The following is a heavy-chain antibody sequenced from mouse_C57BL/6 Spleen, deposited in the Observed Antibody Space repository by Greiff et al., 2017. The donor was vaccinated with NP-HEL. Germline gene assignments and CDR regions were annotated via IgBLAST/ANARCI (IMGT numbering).Heavy chain of an antibody. D-gene: IGHD2-5*01. Sequence: QVQLKESGAELVKPGASVKISCKASGYAFSSYWMNWVKQRPGPGLEWIGQIYPGDGDTNYNGKFKGKATLTADNSSSTAYMQLSSLTSEESAVYFWARWTYSNSYFDYWGQGTTLTVSS. J-gene: IGHJ2*01. V-gene: IGHV1-80*01. CDR1: GYAFSSYW. CDR3: ARWTYSNSYFDY. CDR2: IYPGDGDT.